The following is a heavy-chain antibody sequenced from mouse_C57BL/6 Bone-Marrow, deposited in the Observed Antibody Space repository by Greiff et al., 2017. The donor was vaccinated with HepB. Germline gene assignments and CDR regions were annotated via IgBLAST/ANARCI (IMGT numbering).Heavy chain of an antibody. V-gene: IGHV1-53*01. CDR1: GYTFTSYW. D-gene: IGHD1-1*02. CDR2: INPSNGGT. J-gene: IGHJ1*03. CDR3: ARGGGGKSWYFDV. Sequence: VQLQQPGTELVKPGASVKLSCKASGYTFTSYWMHWVKQRPGQGLEWIGNINPSNGGTNYNEKFKSKATLTVDKSSSTAYMQLSSLTSEDSAVYYCARGGGGKSWYFDVWGTGTTVTVSS.